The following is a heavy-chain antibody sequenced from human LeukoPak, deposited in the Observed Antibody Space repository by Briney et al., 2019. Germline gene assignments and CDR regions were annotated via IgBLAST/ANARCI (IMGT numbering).Heavy chain of an antibody. J-gene: IGHJ4*02. V-gene: IGHV3-23*01. Sequence: GGSLRLSCAASGLTLSNYAMSWVRQAPGKGLEWVSGISDSGSSTYYADSVKGRFTISRDNSKNTLYLQMNSLRAEDTAVYYCARDHYCSGGSCYAGNFDYWGQGTLVTVSS. CDR1: GLTLSNYA. CDR3: ARDHYCSGGSCYAGNFDY. D-gene: IGHD2-15*01. CDR2: ISDSGSST.